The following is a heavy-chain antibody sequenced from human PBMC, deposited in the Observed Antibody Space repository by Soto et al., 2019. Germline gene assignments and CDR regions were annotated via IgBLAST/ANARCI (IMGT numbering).Heavy chain of an antibody. CDR1: GFTFSSYA. Sequence: GSLRLSCAASGFTFSSYAMHWVRQAPGKGLEWVAVISYDGSNKYYADSVKGRFTISRDNSKNTLYLQMNSLRAEDTAVYYCARGEYYYDFLGPVTYWGQGTLVTVSS. V-gene: IGHV3-30-3*01. CDR3: ARGEYYYDFLGPVTY. CDR2: ISYDGSNK. D-gene: IGHD3-22*01. J-gene: IGHJ4*02.